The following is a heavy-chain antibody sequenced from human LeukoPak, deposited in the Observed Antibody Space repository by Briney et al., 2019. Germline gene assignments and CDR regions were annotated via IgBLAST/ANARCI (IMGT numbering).Heavy chain of an antibody. V-gene: IGHV5-51*01. CDR1: GYSFTSYW. D-gene: IGHD2-2*01. CDR2: IYPGDSDT. J-gene: IGHJ4*02. CDR3: ARHSYCSSTSCYRFFDY. Sequence: GESLKISCKGSGYSFTSYWIGWVRQMPGKGLEWMGIIYPGDSDTRYSPSFQGQVTISADKSISTAYLQWSSLKASGTAMYYCARHSYCSSTSCYRFFDYWGQGTLVTVSS.